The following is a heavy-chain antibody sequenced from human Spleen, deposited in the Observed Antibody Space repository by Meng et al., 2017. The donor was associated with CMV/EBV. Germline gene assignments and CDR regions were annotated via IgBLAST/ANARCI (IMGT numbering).Heavy chain of an antibody. CDR2: INPNSGGT. J-gene: IGHJ6*02. V-gene: IGHV1-2*02. CDR1: GYNFTGYY. Sequence: ASVKVSCKASGYNFTGYYMHWVRQAPGQGLEWMGWINPNSGGTNYAQKFQGRVTLTGDTSITTAYMELSRLRSDDMAVYYCASVKRYCTGGSCSSTGYYGMDVWGQGTTVTVSS. CDR3: ASVKRYCTGGSCSSTGYYGMDV. D-gene: IGHD2-15*01.